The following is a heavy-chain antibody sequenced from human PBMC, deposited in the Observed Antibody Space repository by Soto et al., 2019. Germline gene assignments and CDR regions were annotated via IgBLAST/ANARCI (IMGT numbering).Heavy chain of an antibody. CDR2: IYYSGST. D-gene: IGHD5-18*01. V-gene: IGHV4-31*03. J-gene: IGHJ2*01. Sequence: QVQLQESGPGLVKPSQTLSLTCTVSGGSISSGGYYWSWIRQHPGKGLEWIGYIYYSGSTYYNPSLKSRVTISVDTSKNQFSLKLSSETAADTAVYYCARAGYSYGPSYWYFDLWGRGTLVTVSS. CDR1: GGSISSGGYY. CDR3: ARAGYSYGPSYWYFDL.